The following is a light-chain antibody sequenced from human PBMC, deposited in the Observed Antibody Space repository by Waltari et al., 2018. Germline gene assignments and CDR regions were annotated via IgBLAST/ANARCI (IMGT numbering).Light chain of an antibody. CDR3: QQYEDWPRHS. Sequence: EIVVTQSPATLYVSPGERVTLYCRASPNVGTSLACYQQNPGQTPRLPIFGAYSRASGVPARFSGSGSGTDFTLAISSLQSEDFAVYYCQQYEDWPRHSFGGGTKVQIE. CDR1: PNVGTS. CDR2: GAY. V-gene: IGKV3-15*01. J-gene: IGKJ4*01.